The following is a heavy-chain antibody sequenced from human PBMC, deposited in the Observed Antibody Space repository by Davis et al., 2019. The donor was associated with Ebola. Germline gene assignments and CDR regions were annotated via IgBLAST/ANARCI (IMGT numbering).Heavy chain of an antibody. CDR1: GGTFSKNA. CDR2: IFPSCGTS. CDR3: AKETNYYDSTGFPVDVFDI. D-gene: IGHD3-22*01. V-gene: IGHV1-69*13. J-gene: IGHJ3*02. Sequence: SVQVSCKASGGTFSKNAISWVRPAPGQGLEWMGMIFPSCGTSKHAQKFQGRVTITADESTSTAYMELSSLRSEDTAVYYCAKETNYYDSTGFPVDVFDIWGQGTVVTVSS.